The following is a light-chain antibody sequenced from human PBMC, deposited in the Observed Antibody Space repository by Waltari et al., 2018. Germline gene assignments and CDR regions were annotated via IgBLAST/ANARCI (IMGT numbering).Light chain of an antibody. Sequence: SSELTQDPAVSVALGQTVRITCQGDRLRSYYASWYPQKPGQAPVLVIYGKNNRPSGIPDRFSGSSSGNTASLTITGAQAEDEADYYCNSRDSSGNLYVFGTGTKVTVL. V-gene: IGLV3-19*01. J-gene: IGLJ1*01. CDR1: RLRSYY. CDR2: GKN. CDR3: NSRDSSGNLYV.